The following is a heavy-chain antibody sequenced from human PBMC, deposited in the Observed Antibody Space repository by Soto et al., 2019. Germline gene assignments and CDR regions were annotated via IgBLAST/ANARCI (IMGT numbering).Heavy chain of an antibody. CDR1: GYTFTCYY. CDR3: AREEGFRITMDRGRWFDP. D-gene: IGHD3-10*01. CDR2: VNPISGDT. J-gene: IGHJ5*02. Sequence: QIQLVPSGAEVKKPGASVKVSCRASGYTFTCYYLHWVRQAPGQVLEWMGWVNPISGDTNYAQKFPDRVLMTRDRSITTVHMELSRLRSDDTAVYYCAREEGFRITMDRGRWFDPFCQGTLVTVSS. V-gene: IGHV1-2*02.